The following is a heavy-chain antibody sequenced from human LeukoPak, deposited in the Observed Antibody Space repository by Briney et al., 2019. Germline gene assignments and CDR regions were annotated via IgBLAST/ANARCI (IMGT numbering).Heavy chain of an antibody. CDR2: IRYDGSNK. V-gene: IGHV3-30*02. D-gene: IGHD3-10*01. CDR1: GFTFSSYG. J-gene: IGHJ6*03. CDR3: ASIPLKYYGSGLLYYMDV. Sequence: GGSLRLSCAASGFTFSSYGMHWVRQAPGKGLEWVAFIRYDGSNKYYADSVKGRFTISRDNSKNTLYLHMKSLRAEDTAVYYCASIPLKYYGSGLLYYMDVWGKGTTVAVSS.